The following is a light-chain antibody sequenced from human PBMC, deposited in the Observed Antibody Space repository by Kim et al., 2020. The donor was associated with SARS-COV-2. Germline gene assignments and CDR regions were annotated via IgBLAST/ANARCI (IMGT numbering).Light chain of an antibody. J-gene: IGLJ3*02. CDR3: NSRDSSGNHVL. CDR1: SLRGYY. CDR2: GDN. V-gene: IGLV3-19*01. Sequence: ALIQMITSTYQGASLRGYYARWFRQQSEQTPILVTYGDNNRPSGIPDRFSGSGSGNTASLTIPGAQAEDEAYYYCNSRDSSGNHVLFGGGTKLTVL.